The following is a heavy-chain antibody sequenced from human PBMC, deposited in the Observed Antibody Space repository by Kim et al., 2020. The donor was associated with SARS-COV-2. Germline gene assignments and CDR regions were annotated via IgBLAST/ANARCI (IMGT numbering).Heavy chain of an antibody. CDR3: AKGKARHSYYYYMDV. J-gene: IGHJ6*03. CDR1: GFTFSSYG. V-gene: IGHV3-30*18. Sequence: GGSLRLSCAASGFTFSSYGMHWVRQAPGKGLEWVAVISYDGSNKYYADSVKGRFTISRDNSKNTLYLQMNSLRAEDTAVYYCAKGKARHSYYYYMDVWGKGTTVTVSS. CDR2: ISYDGSNK.